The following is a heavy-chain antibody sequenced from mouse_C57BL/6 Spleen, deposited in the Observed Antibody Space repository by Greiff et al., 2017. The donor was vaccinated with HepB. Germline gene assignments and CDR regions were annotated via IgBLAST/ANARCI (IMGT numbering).Heavy chain of an antibody. CDR1: GYTLTDYN. J-gene: IGHJ4*01. D-gene: IGHD2-1*01. CDR3: AREGNYVFFYAMDY. V-gene: IGHV1-22*01. Sequence: EVQLQQSGPELVKPGASVKMSCKASGYTLTDYNMHWVKQSHGKSLEWIGYINPNNGGTSYNQKFKGKATLTVNKSSSTAYMELRSLTSEDSAVYYCAREGNYVFFYAMDYWGQGTSVTVSS. CDR2: INPNNGGT.